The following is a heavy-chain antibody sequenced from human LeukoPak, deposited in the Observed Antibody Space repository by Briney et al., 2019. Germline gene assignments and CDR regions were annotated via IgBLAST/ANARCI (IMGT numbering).Heavy chain of an antibody. V-gene: IGHV4-30-4*08. Sequence: PSQTLSLTCTVSGGSISSGDYYWSWIRQPPGKGLEWIGYIYYSGRTYYNPSLKSRVTISVDTSKNQFSLKLSSVTAADTAVYYCAREARLRRFDYWGQGTLVTVSS. CDR3: AREARLRRFDY. J-gene: IGHJ4*02. CDR2: IYYSGRT. CDR1: GGSISSGDYY. D-gene: IGHD1-1*01.